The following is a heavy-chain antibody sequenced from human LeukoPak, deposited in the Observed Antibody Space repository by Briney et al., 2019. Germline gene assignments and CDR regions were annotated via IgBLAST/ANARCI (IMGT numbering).Heavy chain of an antibody. D-gene: IGHD2-15*01. Sequence: PGGSLRLSCAASGFTFSTYWMSWVRQAPGKGLEWVANIKQDGSEKYYLDSVKGRFTISRDNAKNSLYLQMNSLRAEDTAVYFCTRGVAAGLDYWGQGTLVTVSS. CDR1: GFTFSTYW. J-gene: IGHJ4*02. CDR3: TRGVAAGLDY. CDR2: IKQDGSEK. V-gene: IGHV3-7*01.